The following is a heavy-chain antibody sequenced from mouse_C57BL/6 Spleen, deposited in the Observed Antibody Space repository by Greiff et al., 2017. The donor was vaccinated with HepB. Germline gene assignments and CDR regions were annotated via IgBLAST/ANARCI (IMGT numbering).Heavy chain of an antibody. CDR3: TRSSMPGDY. V-gene: IGHV1-15*01. J-gene: IGHJ2*01. CDR1: GYTFTDYE. CDR2: IDPETGGT. Sequence: LQQSGAELVRPGASVTLSCKASGYTFTDYEMHWVKQTPVHGLEWIGAIDPETGGTAYNQKFKGKAILTADKSSSTAYMELRSLTSEDSAVYYCTRSSMPGDYWGQGTTLTVSS.